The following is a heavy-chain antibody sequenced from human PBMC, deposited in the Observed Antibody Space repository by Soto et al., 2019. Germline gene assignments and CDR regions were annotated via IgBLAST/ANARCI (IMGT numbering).Heavy chain of an antibody. Sequence: HGESLKISCKGSGYSFTSYWIGWVRQMPGKGLEWMGIIYPGDSDTRYSPSFQGQVTISADKSISTAYLQWSSLKASDTAMYYCARHDSQAHSGSYWNDYWGQATLVTVSS. J-gene: IGHJ4*02. CDR1: GYSFTSYW. CDR3: ARHDSQAHSGSYWNDY. D-gene: IGHD1-26*01. V-gene: IGHV5-51*01. CDR2: IYPGDSDT.